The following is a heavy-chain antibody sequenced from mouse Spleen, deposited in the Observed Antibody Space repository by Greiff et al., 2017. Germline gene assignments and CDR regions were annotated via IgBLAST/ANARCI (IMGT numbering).Heavy chain of an antibody. CDR2: IYPRSGNT. D-gene: IGHD1-1*01. V-gene: IGHV1-81*01. J-gene: IGHJ3*01. Sequence: VLLVESGAELVRPGASVKLSCKASGYTFTSYGMSWVKQRTGQGLEWIGEIYPRSGNTYYNEKFKGKATLTADKSSSTAYMELRSLTSEDSAVYFCARLGELLRDPAWFAYWGQGTLVTVSA. CDR3: ARLGELLRDPAWFAY. CDR1: GYTFTSYG.